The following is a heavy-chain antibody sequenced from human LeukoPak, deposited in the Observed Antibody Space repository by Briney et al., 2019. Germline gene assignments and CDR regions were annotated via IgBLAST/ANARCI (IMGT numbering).Heavy chain of an antibody. V-gene: IGHV3-9*01. CDR3: ARARLAKPRPPKYSSSCQYYFDY. Sequence: GGSLRLSCAASGFNFDDYAMHWVRQAPGKGLEWVSGINWNSGSIGYADSVKGRFTISRDNAKNSLYLQMNSLRAEDTAVYYCARARLAKPRPPKYSSSCQYYFDYWGQGTLVTVSS. CDR2: INWNSGSI. D-gene: IGHD6-13*01. J-gene: IGHJ4*02. CDR1: GFNFDDYA.